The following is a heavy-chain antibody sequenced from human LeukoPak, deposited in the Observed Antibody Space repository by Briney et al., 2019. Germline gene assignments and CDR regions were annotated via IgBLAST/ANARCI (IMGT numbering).Heavy chain of an antibody. CDR3: AKGRYYSSSWSNDAFDI. CDR1: GFTFDDYA. J-gene: IGHJ3*02. V-gene: IGHV3-43D*03. Sequence: GGSLRLSCAASGFTFDDYAMHWVRQAPGKGLEWVTLTSWDGGSTYYADSVKGRFTISRDNSKNSLYLQMNSLRAEDTALYYCAKGRYYSSSWSNDAFDIWGQGTMVTVSS. D-gene: IGHD6-13*01. CDR2: TSWDGGST.